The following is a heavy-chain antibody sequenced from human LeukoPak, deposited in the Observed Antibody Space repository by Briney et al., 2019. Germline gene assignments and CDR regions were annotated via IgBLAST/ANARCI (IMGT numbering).Heavy chain of an antibody. CDR1: GFTFSSYS. CDR3: ARDRSAVAGGYYFDY. V-gene: IGHV3-48*01. Sequence: PGGSLRLSCAASGFTFSSYSMTWVRQAPGKGLEWVSYISSSSSTIYYADSVKGRFTISRDNAKNSLYLQMNSLRAEDTAVYYCARDRSAVAGGYYFDYWGQGTLVTVSS. J-gene: IGHJ4*02. CDR2: ISSSSSTI. D-gene: IGHD6-19*01.